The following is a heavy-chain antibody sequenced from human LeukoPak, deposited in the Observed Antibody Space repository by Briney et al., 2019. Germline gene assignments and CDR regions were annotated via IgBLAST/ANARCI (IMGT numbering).Heavy chain of an antibody. CDR1: GFTFSSYG. V-gene: IGHV3-33*01. CDR2: IWYDGSNK. J-gene: IGHJ2*01. Sequence: PGRSLRLSCAASGFTFSSYGMHWVRQAPGKGLEWVAVIWYDGSNKYYADSVKGRFTISRDNSKNTLYLQMNSLRAEDTAVYYCARDQSGGTMVRGVKPNWYFDLWGRGTLVTVSS. D-gene: IGHD3-10*01. CDR3: ARDQSGGTMVRGVKPNWYFDL.